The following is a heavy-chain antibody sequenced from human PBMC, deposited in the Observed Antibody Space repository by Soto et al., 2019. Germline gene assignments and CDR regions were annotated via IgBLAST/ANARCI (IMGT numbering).Heavy chain of an antibody. CDR3: ASGSASRVIYGMDV. D-gene: IGHD3-10*01. CDR2: IYYSGST. CDR1: GGSISSGGYY. J-gene: IGHJ6*02. Sequence: SETLSLTCTVSGGSISSGGYYWSWIRQHPGKGLEWIGYIYYSGSTYYNPSLKSRVTISVDTSKNQFSLKLSSVTAADTAVYYCASGSASRVIYGMDVWGQATTVIVTS. V-gene: IGHV4-31*03.